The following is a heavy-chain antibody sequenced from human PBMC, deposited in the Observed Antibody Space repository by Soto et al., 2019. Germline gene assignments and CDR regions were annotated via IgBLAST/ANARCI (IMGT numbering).Heavy chain of an antibody. CDR3: VAGYTSRLDY. Sequence: QVQLVQSGAEVRKPGSSVKVSCKASGGSFSTYSINWVRQAPGQGLEWMGRILPILDVANYAQKFQGRVTITADKSTGTAYMEWNTLRSQDTAVYYCVAGYTSRLDYWGQGTLVTVSS. CDR2: ILPILDVA. J-gene: IGHJ4*02. V-gene: IGHV1-69*02. CDR1: GGSFSTYS. D-gene: IGHD6-25*01.